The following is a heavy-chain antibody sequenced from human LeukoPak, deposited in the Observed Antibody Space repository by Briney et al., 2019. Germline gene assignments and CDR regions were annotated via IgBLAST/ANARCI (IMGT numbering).Heavy chain of an antibody. J-gene: IGHJ6*03. V-gene: IGHV3-11*04. CDR2: VSSGSSTI. Sequence: PGGSLRLSCAASGFTFSDYYMSWIRQAPGKALEWVSYVSSGSSTIYYADSVKGRFTVSRDNGKNSLFLQMNSLRAEDTAVYYCARDRRHYDYVWGSYRPAMDVWGKGTTVTISS. D-gene: IGHD3-16*02. CDR1: GFTFSDYY. CDR3: ARDRRHYDYVWGSYRPAMDV.